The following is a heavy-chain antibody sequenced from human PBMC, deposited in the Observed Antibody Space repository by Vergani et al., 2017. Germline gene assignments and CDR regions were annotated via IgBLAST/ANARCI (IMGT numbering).Heavy chain of an antibody. J-gene: IGHJ6*03. CDR1: GGSFSGYY. CDR3: ARGGATFSGFGGPHYYYMDV. CDR2: INHSGST. Sequence: QVQLQQWGAGLLKPSETLSLTCAVYGGSFSGYYWSWIRQPPGKGLEWIGEINHSGSTNYNPSLKSRVTISVDTSKNQFSLKLSSVTAADTAVYYCARGGATFSGFGGPHYYYMDVWGKGTTVTVSS. V-gene: IGHV4-34*01. D-gene: IGHD3-10*01.